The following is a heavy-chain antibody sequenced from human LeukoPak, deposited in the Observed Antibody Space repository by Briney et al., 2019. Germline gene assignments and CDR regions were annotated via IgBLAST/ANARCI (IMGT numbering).Heavy chain of an antibody. CDR3: ARGGSSIAARPNY. D-gene: IGHD6-6*01. J-gene: IGHJ4*02. Sequence: ASVKVSCKASGYTFTGYYMHWVRQAPGQGLEWMGWINPNSGGTNYAQKFQGRVTMTWDTSISTAYMELSRLRSDDTAVYYCARGGSSIAARPNYWGQGTLVTVSS. CDR2: INPNSGGT. V-gene: IGHV1-2*02. CDR1: GYTFTGYY.